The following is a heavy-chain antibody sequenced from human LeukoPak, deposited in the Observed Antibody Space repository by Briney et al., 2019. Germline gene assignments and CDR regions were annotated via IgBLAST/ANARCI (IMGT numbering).Heavy chain of an antibody. Sequence: SETLSLTCAVYGGSFSGYYWSWIRQPPGKGLEWIGEINHSGSTNYNPSLKSRVTISVDTSKNQFSLKLSSVTAADTAVYYCARVYYDSSGYYWGYYYYYYMDVWGKGTTVTVSS. CDR2: INHSGST. J-gene: IGHJ6*03. CDR1: GGSFSGYY. CDR3: ARVYYDSSGYYWGYYYYYYMDV. D-gene: IGHD3-22*01. V-gene: IGHV4-34*01.